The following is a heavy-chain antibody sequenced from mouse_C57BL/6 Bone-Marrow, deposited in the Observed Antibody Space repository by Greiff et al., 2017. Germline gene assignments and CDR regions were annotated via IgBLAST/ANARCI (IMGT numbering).Heavy chain of an antibody. CDR3: AAYDYDAY. Sequence: VQLQQPGAELVMPGASVKLSCKASGYPFTSYWMHWVKQRPGQGLEWIGEIDPSDSYNNYNQKFKGKSTLTVDNSSSTADMQLSSLTSDDSAVYYCAAYDYDAYWGQGTLVTVSA. CDR1: GYPFTSYW. J-gene: IGHJ3*01. D-gene: IGHD2-4*01. CDR2: IDPSDSYN. V-gene: IGHV1-69*01.